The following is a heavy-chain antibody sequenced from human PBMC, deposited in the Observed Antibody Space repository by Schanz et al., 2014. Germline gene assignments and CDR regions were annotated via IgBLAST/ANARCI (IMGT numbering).Heavy chain of an antibody. CDR2: ISGSGGST. CDR1: GFTFSSYG. D-gene: IGHD4-17*01. J-gene: IGHJ6*03. CDR3: ARDGDRFYHNYYMDV. Sequence: QVQLVESGGGVVQPGRSLRLSCAASGFTFSSYGMHWVRQAPGKGLEWVSGISGSGGSTYYADSVKGRFTISRDNSKTTLSLQMNRLRAEDTAVYYCARDGDRFYHNYYMDVWGKGTTVTVSS. V-gene: IGHV3-NL1*01.